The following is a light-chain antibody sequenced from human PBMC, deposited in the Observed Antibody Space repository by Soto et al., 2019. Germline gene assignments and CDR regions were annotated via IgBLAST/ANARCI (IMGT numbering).Light chain of an antibody. CDR1: SSDVGNYNY. Sequence: QSVLTQPPSASGSPGQSVTISCTGTSSDVGNYNYVSWYQQHAGKAPKLMIYEVNKRPSGVPDRFSGSKSGNTASLTVSGLQAEDEADYYCSSYAGSNNFKVFGGGTKLTVL. CDR2: EVN. J-gene: IGLJ2*01. CDR3: SSYAGSNNFKV. V-gene: IGLV2-8*01.